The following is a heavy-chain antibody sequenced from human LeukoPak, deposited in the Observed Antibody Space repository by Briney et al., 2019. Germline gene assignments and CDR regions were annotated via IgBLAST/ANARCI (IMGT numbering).Heavy chain of an antibody. V-gene: IGHV3-9*01. J-gene: IGHJ4*02. CDR2: ISWNSGSI. CDR1: GFTFDDYA. D-gene: IGHD1-26*01. CDR3: ARDARSRLVGATTGNFDY. Sequence: AGGSLRLSCAASGFTFDDYAMHWVRQAPGKGLEWVSGISWNSGSIGYADSVKGRFTISRDNAKNSLDLQVNSLRAEDTAVYYCARDARSRLVGATTGNFDYWGQGTLVTVSS.